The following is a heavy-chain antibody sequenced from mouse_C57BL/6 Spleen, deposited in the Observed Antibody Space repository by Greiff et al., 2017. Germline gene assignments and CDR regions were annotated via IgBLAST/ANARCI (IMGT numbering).Heavy chain of an antibody. CDR1: GYTFTSYW. CDR2: IFPGSGST. V-gene: IGHV1-55*01. J-gene: IGHJ2*01. CDR3: ARSGVTTDFDY. D-gene: IGHD2-2*01. Sequence: VQLQQPGAELVKPGASVKMSCQASGYTFTSYWITWVKQRPGQGLEWIGDIFPGSGSTNYNDKFKSKATLTVDTSSSTAYMQLSSLTSEDSAVYYCARSGVTTDFDYWGQGTTLTVSS.